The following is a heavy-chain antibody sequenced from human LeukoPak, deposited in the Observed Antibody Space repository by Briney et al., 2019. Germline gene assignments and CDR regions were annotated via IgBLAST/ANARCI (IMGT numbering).Heavy chain of an antibody. CDR3: ARTDYGDLIDY. Sequence: SETLSLTCTVSGGSISSSSYYWGWIRQPPGKGLEWIGSIYCSGSTYYNPSLRSRVTISVDTSKNQFSLKLSSVTAADTAVYYCARTDYGDLIDYWGQGTLVTVSS. V-gene: IGHV4-39*01. J-gene: IGHJ4*02. CDR2: IYCSGST. CDR1: GGSISSSSYY. D-gene: IGHD4-17*01.